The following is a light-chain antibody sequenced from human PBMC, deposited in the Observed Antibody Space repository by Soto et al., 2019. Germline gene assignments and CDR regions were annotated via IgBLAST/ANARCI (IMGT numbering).Light chain of an antibody. V-gene: IGLV2-14*01. CDR1: SIDVGGYNY. Sequence: HSVLTQPASVSGSPGQSITISCTGTSIDVGGYNYVSWYQQHPGKAPKLMIYDVSNRPSGVSNRFSGSKSGNTASLTISGLQAEDEADYYCSSYTSSSTVFGTGTKVTVL. J-gene: IGLJ1*01. CDR2: DVS. CDR3: SSYTSSSTV.